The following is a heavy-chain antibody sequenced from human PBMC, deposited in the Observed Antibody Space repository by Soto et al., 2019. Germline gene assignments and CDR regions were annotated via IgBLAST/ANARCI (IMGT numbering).Heavy chain of an antibody. Sequence: EVQLLESGGGLVQPGGSLRLSCAASGFTFDNYAMSWVRQAPGKGLEWVSGIRGSGGSTYYADSVKGRFAISRDNSKNTLYLQITSLRAEDTAVYYCAKEPPEVGATHFDYWGQGTLVAVSS. CDR3: AKEPPEVGATHFDY. J-gene: IGHJ4*02. CDR2: IRGSGGST. V-gene: IGHV3-23*01. CDR1: GFTFDNYA. D-gene: IGHD1-26*01.